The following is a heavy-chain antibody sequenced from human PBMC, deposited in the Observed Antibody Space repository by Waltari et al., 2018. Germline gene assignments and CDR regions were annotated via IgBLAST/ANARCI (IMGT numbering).Heavy chain of an antibody. Sequence: EVQLLESGGGLVQPGGSLSLSCAAPGFPFSNSWRLWVRQAPGKGLGWVGKIKQEGSEKYYVDAVRGRFSISRDNAKNSLFLQMTSLRAEDTAVYYCFASNSIDFWGQGILVTVSS. CDR2: IKQEGSEK. CDR1: GFPFSNSW. CDR3: FASNSIDF. V-gene: IGHV3-7*01. J-gene: IGHJ4*02. D-gene: IGHD4-4*01.